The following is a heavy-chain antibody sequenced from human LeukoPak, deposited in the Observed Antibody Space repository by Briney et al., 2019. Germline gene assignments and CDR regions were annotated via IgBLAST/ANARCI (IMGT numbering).Heavy chain of an antibody. J-gene: IGHJ4*02. V-gene: IGHV3-21*01. Sequence: GGSLRLSCAASGFTFSSYSMNWVRQAPGKGLEWVSSISSSSSYIYYADSVKGRFTIPRDNAKNSLYLQMNSLRAEDTAVYYCARATLVRGVIIPLYYFDYWGQGTLVTVSS. D-gene: IGHD3-10*01. CDR3: ARATLVRGVIIPLYYFDY. CDR1: GFTFSSYS. CDR2: ISSSSSYI.